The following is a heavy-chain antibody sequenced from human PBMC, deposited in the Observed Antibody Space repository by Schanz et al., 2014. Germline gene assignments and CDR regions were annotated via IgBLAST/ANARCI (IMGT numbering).Heavy chain of an antibody. CDR2: ISWNSGSI. CDR3: AKDGIMVQGVIWERYFDS. CDR1: GFSFSGFG. V-gene: IGHV3-9*01. J-gene: IGHJ4*02. Sequence: VQLVESGGGVVQPGRSLRLSCAGSGFSFSGFGMLWVRQAPGKGLEWVSSISWNSGSIDYADSVKGRFTISRDNAKNSLYLQMNSLRAEDTALYYCAKDGIMVQGVIWERYFDSWGQGTLVTVSS. D-gene: IGHD3-10*01.